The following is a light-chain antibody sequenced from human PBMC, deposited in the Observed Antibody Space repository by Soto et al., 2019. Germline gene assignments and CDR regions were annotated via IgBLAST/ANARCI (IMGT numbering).Light chain of an antibody. CDR3: QQYHNWPWA. CDR2: AAS. J-gene: IGKJ1*01. V-gene: IGKV3-15*01. CDR1: QTVSTN. Sequence: ERVMTQSPGTLSVSPGERATVYCRASQTVSTNLAWYQQKAGQAPRLLIYAASSRATGVPARFSGSGSGTDFSLIIDSLQSEDSAVYYCQQYHNWPWAFGQGTKVDI.